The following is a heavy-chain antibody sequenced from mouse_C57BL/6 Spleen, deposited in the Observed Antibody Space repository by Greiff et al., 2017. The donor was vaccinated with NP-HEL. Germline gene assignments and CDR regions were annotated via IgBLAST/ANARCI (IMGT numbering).Heavy chain of an antibody. V-gene: IGHV1-82*01. J-gene: IGHJ2*01. CDR3: ARWGGAVRVDY. CDR1: GYAFSSSW. CDR2: IYPGDGDT. D-gene: IGHD3-3*01. Sequence: QVQLKQSGPELVKPGASVKISCKASGYAFSSSWMNWVKQRPGKGLEWIGRIYPGDGDTNYNGKFKGKATLTADKSSSTAYMQRSSLTSEDAAVYFGARWGGAVRVDYWGQGTTLTVSS.